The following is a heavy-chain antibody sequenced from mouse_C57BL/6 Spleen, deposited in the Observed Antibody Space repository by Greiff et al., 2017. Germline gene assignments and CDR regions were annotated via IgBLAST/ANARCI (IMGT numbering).Heavy chain of an antibody. J-gene: IGHJ3*01. D-gene: IGHD1-1*01. CDR3: TTDYGSY. CDR1: GFNIKDDY. CDR2: IDPENGDT. Sequence: EVQLQQSGAELVRPGASVTLSCTASGFNIKDDYMHWVKQRPEQGLEWIGWIDPENGDTEYASKFQGKATITADTSSNTAYLQLSSLTSEDTAVYYCTTDYGSYWGQGTLVTVSA. V-gene: IGHV14-4*01.